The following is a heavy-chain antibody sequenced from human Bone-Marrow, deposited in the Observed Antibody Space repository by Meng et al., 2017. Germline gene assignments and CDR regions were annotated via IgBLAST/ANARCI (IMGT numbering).Heavy chain of an antibody. CDR2: IDPKNGDT. V-gene: IGHV1-2*06. J-gene: IGHJ4*02. Sequence: QVQLVQSGAEVKKPGSAVKVPRKHSGYNFPDYYIHWVRQAPGQGLEWMGRIDPKNGDTHYAQKFQGRVTMTGDTSISTAYMDLSGLRSDDTAVYYCARDEDISAAGKLFGDYWGQGTLVTVSS. D-gene: IGHD6-13*01. CDR1: GYNFPDYY. CDR3: ARDEDISAAGKLFGDY.